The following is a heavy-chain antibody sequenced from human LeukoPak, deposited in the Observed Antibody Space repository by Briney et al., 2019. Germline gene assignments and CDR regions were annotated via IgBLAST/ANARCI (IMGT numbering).Heavy chain of an antibody. CDR3: SRESGPFCPFGY. J-gene: IGHJ4*02. Sequence: PSETLSLTCAVSGGXISGTNWWSWVRQPPGQGLEWIGEISLAGQTNYNPSLNGRATMSLDKSSNQLSLHLTSVTAADTATYYCSRESGPFCPFGYWGQGTLVIVSS. D-gene: IGHD1-26*01. V-gene: IGHV4-4*02. CDR1: GGXISGTNW. CDR2: ISLAGQT.